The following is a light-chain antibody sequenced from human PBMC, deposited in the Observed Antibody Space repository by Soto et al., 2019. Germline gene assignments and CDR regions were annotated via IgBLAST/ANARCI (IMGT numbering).Light chain of an antibody. V-gene: IGLV3-21*04. CDR2: YDS. CDR1: NIGNKR. J-gene: IGLJ1*01. CDR3: QVWDIMTDNYV. Sequence: SYELTQPPSVSVAPEKTATITCGGDNIGNKRVHWYRQKPGQAPVLVISYDSDRPSGIRERFSGSNSGNTATLTISRVEAGDEADYYCQVWDIMTDNYVFGTGTKLTVL.